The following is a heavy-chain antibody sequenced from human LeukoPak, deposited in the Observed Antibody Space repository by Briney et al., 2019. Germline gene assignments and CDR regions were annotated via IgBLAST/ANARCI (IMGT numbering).Heavy chain of an antibody. D-gene: IGHD5-12*01. Sequence: PGRSLRLSCAASGFSFSAYGMHWVLQAPGKGLEWVALIWYDGNNKYYADSVKGRFTISRDNSKNTLYLQMNSLRAEDTAVYYCARGSESYDYYSYGMDVWGKGTTVTVS. CDR2: IWYDGNNK. V-gene: IGHV3-33*01. CDR1: GFSFSAYG. J-gene: IGHJ6*04. CDR3: ARGSESYDYYSYGMDV.